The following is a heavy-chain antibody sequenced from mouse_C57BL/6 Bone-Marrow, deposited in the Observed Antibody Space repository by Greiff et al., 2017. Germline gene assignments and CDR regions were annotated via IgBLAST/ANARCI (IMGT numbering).Heavy chain of an antibody. D-gene: IGHD1-1*02. J-gene: IGHJ3*01. V-gene: IGHV5-9-1*02. CDR1: GFTFSSYA. Sequence: EVHLVESGEGLVKPGGSLKLSCAASGFTFSSYAMSWVRQTPEKRLAWVAYISSGGDYTYYADTVKGRFTISRDNDRNTLYLQMSSLKSEDAAMYYCRRGRLFPGRFAYWGQGTLVTVSA. CDR2: ISSGGDYT. CDR3: RRGRLFPGRFAY.